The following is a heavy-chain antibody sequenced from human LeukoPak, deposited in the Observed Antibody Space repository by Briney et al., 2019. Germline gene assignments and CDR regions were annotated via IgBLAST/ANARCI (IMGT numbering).Heavy chain of an antibody. V-gene: IGHV1-69*13. J-gene: IGHJ6*03. D-gene: IGHD5-24*01. CDR3: ARGHGPYYYYYMDV. Sequence: GASVKVSCKASGGTFSSYAISWVRQAPGQGLEWMGGIIPIFGTANYAQKFQGRVTITADESTSTAYMELSSLRSEDTAVYYCARGHGPYYYYYMDVWGKGTTVTVSS. CDR2: IIPIFGTA. CDR1: GGTFSSYA.